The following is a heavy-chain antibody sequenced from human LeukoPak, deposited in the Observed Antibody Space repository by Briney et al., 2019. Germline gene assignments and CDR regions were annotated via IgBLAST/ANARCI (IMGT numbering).Heavy chain of an antibody. J-gene: IGHJ5*02. CDR2: IWYDGSNK. V-gene: IGHV3-33*01. Sequence: PGRSLRLSCAASGFTFSSYGMHWVRQAPGKGLEWVAVIWYDGSNKYYADSVKGRFTISRDNSKSTLYLQMNSLRAEDTAVYYCACFDYGGNSGGVWFDPWGQGTLVTVSS. CDR1: GFTFSSYG. D-gene: IGHD4-23*01. CDR3: ACFDYGGNSGGVWFDP.